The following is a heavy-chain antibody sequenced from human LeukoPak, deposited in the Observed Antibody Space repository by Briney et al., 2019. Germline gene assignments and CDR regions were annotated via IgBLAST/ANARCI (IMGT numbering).Heavy chain of an antibody. J-gene: IGHJ4*02. V-gene: IGHV3-48*01. D-gene: IGHD2-2*01. CDR2: ISYSSRAR. CDR3: ARAYCSSTSCFG. CDR1: GFTFSSYW. Sequence: TGGSLRLSCAASGFTFSSYWMNWVRQAPGKGLEWASSISYSSRARYYADSVKGRFTISRDNFKDSLYLQMDSLRAEDTAIYYCARAYCSSTSCFGWGQGTLVTVSS.